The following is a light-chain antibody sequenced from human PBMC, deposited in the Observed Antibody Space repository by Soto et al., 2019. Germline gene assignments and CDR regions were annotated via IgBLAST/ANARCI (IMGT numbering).Light chain of an antibody. J-gene: IGKJ1*01. V-gene: IGKV1-5*03. CDR3: QQYNSDPTWT. CDR2: KAN. Sequence: DIQMTQSPSTLSASIGDTVTITCRASQSLSSWLAWYQQKPGKAPKLLIYKANNLESGVPSRFSGSAFGTEFTLTISSLQPDDFATYYCQQYNSDPTWTFGQGTKVEIK. CDR1: QSLSSW.